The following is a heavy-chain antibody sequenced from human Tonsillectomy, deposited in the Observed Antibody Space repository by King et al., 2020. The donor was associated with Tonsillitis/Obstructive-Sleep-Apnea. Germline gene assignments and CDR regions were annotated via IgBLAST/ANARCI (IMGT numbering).Heavy chain of an antibody. CDR1: GFTFSSYA. CDR3: ATLNRIVVSRLPAHY. Sequence: VQLVESGGGLVQPGGSLRLSCAASGFTFSSYAMSWVRPAPGKGLEWVSAISGSGGSTYYAHSVKGRFTISRDNSKNTLYLQMNSLSAEDTAVYSCATLNRIVVSRLPAHYWGQGTLVTVSS. J-gene: IGHJ4*02. V-gene: IGHV3-23*04. CDR2: ISGSGGST. D-gene: IGHD1-14*01.